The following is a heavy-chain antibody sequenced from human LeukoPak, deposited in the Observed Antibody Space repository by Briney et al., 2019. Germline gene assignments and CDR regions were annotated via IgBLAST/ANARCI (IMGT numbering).Heavy chain of an antibody. J-gene: IGHJ6*04. Sequence: SVKVSCKASGGTFSSYAISWVRQAPGQGLEWMGGIIPIFGTANYAQKFQGRVTITADESTSTAYMELSSLRSEDTAVYYCARDPAVVAATYYYGMDVCGKGTTVTVSS. CDR3: ARDPAVVAATYYYGMDV. CDR1: GGTFSSYA. CDR2: IIPIFGTA. D-gene: IGHD2-15*01. V-gene: IGHV1-69*13.